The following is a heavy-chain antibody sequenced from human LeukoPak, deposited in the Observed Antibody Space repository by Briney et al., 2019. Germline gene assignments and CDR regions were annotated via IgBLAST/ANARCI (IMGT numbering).Heavy chain of an antibody. CDR1: GGTFSSYA. J-gene: IGHJ4*02. D-gene: IGHD6-13*01. V-gene: IGHV1-69*05. Sequence: SVKVSCKASGGTFSSYAISCVRQAPGQGLEWMGRIIPIFGTANYAQEFQGRVTITTDESTSTAYMELSSLRSEDTAVYYCARRARIAAAWYYFDYWGQGTLVTVSS. CDR2: IIPIFGTA. CDR3: ARRARIAAAWYYFDY.